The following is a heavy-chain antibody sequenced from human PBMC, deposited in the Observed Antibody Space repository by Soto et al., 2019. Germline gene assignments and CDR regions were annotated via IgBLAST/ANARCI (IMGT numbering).Heavy chain of an antibody. J-gene: IGHJ3*02. CDR1: GFTFSSYE. CDR2: ISSSGSTI. V-gene: IGHV3-48*03. Sequence: QPGGSLRLSCAASGFTFSSYEMNWVRQAPGKGLEWVSYISSSGSTIYYADSVKGRFTISRDNAKNSLYLQMNSLRAEDTAVYYCARRKVSSSSRAFDIWGQGTMVTVSS. CDR3: ARRKVSSSSRAFDI. D-gene: IGHD6-6*01.